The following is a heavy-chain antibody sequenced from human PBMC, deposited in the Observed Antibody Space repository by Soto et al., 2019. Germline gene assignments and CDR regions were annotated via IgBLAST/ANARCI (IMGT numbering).Heavy chain of an antibody. CDR1: GGTVTSYA. CDR2: VTPIFGTA. CDR3: ARDASPTFSSSYHNDY. Sequence: SVKVCCKGSGGTVTSYAVTWVRQAPGQGLEWMGGVTPIFGTATYAQKFLGRVTITASISTAYMELSRLRSDDTAVYYCARDASPTFSSSYHNDYWGQGTLVTVSS. V-gene: IGHV1-69*01. D-gene: IGHD6-13*01. J-gene: IGHJ4*02.